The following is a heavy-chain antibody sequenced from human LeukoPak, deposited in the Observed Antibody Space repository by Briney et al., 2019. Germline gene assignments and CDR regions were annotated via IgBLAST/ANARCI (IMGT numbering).Heavy chain of an antibody. CDR1: GFIFSDYY. J-gene: IGHJ5*02. Sequence: GGSLRLSCAASGFIFSDYYMSWVRQAPGKGLEWVSVIYNGGSTYYADSVKGRFTISRDNSKNTLYLQMNSLRAEDTAVYYCARVRHYYDSSDYYSSNWFDPWGQGTVVTVSS. CDR2: IYNGGST. D-gene: IGHD3-22*01. CDR3: ARVRHYYDSSDYYSSNWFDP. V-gene: IGHV3-53*01.